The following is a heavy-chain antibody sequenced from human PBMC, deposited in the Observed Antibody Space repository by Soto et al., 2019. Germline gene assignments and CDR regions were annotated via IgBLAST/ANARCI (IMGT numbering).Heavy chain of an antibody. CDR1: GFTFGNYW. CDR2: INSDGSST. CDR3: ARGQVVAAQH. Sequence: GGSLRLSCAASGFTFGNYWVHWVRQAPGKGLMWVSRINSDGSSTTYADSVKGRFTISRDNTKNTLYLQMSSLRAEDTAVYYCARGQVVAAQHWGQGTLVTVSS. J-gene: IGHJ4*02. V-gene: IGHV3-74*01. D-gene: IGHD2-15*01.